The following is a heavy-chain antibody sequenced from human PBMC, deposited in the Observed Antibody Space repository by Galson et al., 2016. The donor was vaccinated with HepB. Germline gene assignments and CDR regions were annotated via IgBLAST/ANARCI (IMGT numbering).Heavy chain of an antibody. CDR2: ISSSRSTI. CDR3: ARDRYDILHGHYHGMDV. V-gene: IGHV3-48*04. J-gene: IGHJ6*02. CDR1: GFTLSIHS. D-gene: IGHD3-9*01. Sequence: SLRLSCAASGFTLSIHSMNWVRQAPGKGLEWLSYISSSRSTIYYANSVKGRFTISRDNAKHSVHLQMNNLRAEDTAVYYCARDRYDILHGHYHGMDVWGQGTTVTGSS.